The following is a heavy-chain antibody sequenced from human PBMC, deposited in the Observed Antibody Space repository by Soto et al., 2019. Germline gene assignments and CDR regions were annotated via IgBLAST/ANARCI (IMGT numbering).Heavy chain of an antibody. V-gene: IGHV3-23*01. Sequence: GGSLRLSCAASGFTFSSYAMSWVRQAPGKGLEWVSAISGSGGSTYYADSVKGRFTISRDNSKNTLYLQMNSLRAEDTAVYYCAKDSNTLVYGGEFDYWGQGTLVTVPQ. CDR3: AKDSNTLVYGGEFDY. J-gene: IGHJ4*02. CDR2: ISGSGGST. CDR1: GFTFSSYA. D-gene: IGHD4-17*01.